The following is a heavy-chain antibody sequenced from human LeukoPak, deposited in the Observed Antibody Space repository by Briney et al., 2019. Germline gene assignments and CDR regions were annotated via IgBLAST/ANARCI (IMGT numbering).Heavy chain of an antibody. CDR3: ARRGTIFGPESL. CDR2: IYTSGNT. CDR1: GVSISYYY. V-gene: IGHV4-4*09. Sequence: PSETLSLTCSVSGVSISYYYWTWIRQPPGKGLEWIGYIYTSGNTDYNPSLKSRVSMSLDTSKSQLSLNLSSVAAADTAVYFCARRGTIFGPESLWGRGTLVTVSS. J-gene: IGHJ2*01. D-gene: IGHD3-3*01.